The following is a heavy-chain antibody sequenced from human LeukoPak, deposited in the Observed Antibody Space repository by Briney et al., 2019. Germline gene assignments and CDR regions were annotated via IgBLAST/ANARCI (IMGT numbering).Heavy chain of an antibody. CDR1: GGSISSYY. Sequence: SETLSLTCTVSGGSISSYYWSWIRQPAGKGLEWIGRIYTSGSTNYNPSLKSRVTMSVDPSKNQFSLKLSSVTAADTAVYYCASDLRDIVVVPAATRYYYYMDVWGKGTTVTVSS. J-gene: IGHJ6*03. V-gene: IGHV4-4*07. CDR2: IYTSGST. D-gene: IGHD2-2*01. CDR3: ASDLRDIVVVPAATRYYYYMDV.